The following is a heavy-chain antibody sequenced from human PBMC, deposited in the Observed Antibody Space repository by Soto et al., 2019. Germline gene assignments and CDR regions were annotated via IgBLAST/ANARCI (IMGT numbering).Heavy chain of an antibody. CDR1: GGSISSYY. Sequence: QAQLQESGPGLVKPSETLSLTCTVSGGSISSYYWSWIRQPPGKGLECIGYIYYRGSTHYDPGLPCRVRLSVDTCKSPCPLMLSSVTAVEEAVYYCASRYRSCFDYWGQGTMVTVSS. CDR3: ASRYRSCFDY. J-gene: IGHJ4*02. CDR2: IYYRGST. D-gene: IGHD2-2*01. V-gene: IGHV4-59*12.